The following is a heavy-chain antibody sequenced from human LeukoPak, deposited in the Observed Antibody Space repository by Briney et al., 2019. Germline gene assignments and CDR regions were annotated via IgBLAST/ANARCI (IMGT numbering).Heavy chain of an antibody. CDR2: IYHSGST. CDR1: GGSISSGGYY. Sequence: SETLSLTCTVSGGSISSGGYYWSWIRQPPGKGLEWIGYIYHSGSTYYNPSLKSRVTISVDTSKNQFSLKLSAVTAADTAVYYCARVNYLGYCSSTSCYFFDYWGQGTLVTVSS. V-gene: IGHV4-30-2*05. J-gene: IGHJ4*02. D-gene: IGHD2-2*01. CDR3: ARVNYLGYCSSTSCYFFDY.